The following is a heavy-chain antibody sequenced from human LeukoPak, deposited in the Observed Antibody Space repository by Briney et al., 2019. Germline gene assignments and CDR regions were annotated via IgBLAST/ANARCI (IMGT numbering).Heavy chain of an antibody. D-gene: IGHD6-19*01. Sequence: TGRSLRLSCTASGFTFGDYLMSWFRQAPGKGLEWIGFISGGTTEYAASVKGRFTISRDDSTSIAYLQMNSLTTEDTAVCYCSRGSGWLSVYWGQGTLLTVSS. CDR3: SRGSGWLSVY. CDR2: ISGGTT. J-gene: IGHJ4*02. V-gene: IGHV3-49*03. CDR1: GFTFGDYL.